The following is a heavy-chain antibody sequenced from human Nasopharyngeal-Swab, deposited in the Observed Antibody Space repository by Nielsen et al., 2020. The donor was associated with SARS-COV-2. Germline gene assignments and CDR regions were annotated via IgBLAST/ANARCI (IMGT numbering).Heavy chain of an antibody. CDR2: IDWDDDK. D-gene: IGHD4-17*01. CDR3: ARIRIYGDYRFDY. J-gene: IGHJ4*02. Sequence: SGPTLVKPTQTLTLTCTFSGFSLTTREMCVSWILQPPGKALEWLARIDWDDDKFYSTSLKTRLTISKDTSKNQVVLTMTNMDPVDTATYYCARIRIYGDYRFDYWGQGTLVTVS. V-gene: IGHV2-70*17. CDR1: GFSLTTREMC.